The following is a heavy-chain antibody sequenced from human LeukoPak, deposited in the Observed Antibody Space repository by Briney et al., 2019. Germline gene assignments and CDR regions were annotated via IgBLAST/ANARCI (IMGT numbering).Heavy chain of an antibody. V-gene: IGHV3-23*01. D-gene: IGHD3-22*01. J-gene: IGHJ4*02. CDR3: AKTPVSVVAMGLFDY. Sequence: GASLRLSCAASGFTFSSYAMSWVRQAPGKGLEWVSAISGSGGSTYYADSVKGRFTISRDNSKNTLYLQMNSLRAEDTAVYYCAKTPVSVVAMGLFDYWGQGTLVTVSS. CDR2: ISGSGGST. CDR1: GFTFSSYA.